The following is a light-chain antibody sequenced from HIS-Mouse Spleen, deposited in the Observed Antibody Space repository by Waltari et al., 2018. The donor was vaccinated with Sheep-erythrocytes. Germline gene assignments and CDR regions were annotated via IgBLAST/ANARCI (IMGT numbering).Light chain of an antibody. CDR1: SSDVGGYTS. CDR2: DVS. CDR3: CSYAGSYNHV. Sequence: QSALTQPASVSGSPGQSITISCTGTSSDVGGYTSVSWYQPHPGKAPKLMIYDVSKRPSGVPDRFSGSKSGNTASLTISGLQAEDEADYYCCSYAGSYNHVFATGTKVTVL. V-gene: IGLV2-11*01. J-gene: IGLJ1*01.